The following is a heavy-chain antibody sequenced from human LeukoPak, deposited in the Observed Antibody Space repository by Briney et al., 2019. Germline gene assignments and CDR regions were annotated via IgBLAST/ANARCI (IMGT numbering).Heavy chain of an antibody. CDR3: ARYYDSSGTNPLLSDY. Sequence: GGSLRLSCAASGFTFSSYWMSWVRQAPGKGLEWVANIKQDGSEKYYVDSVKGRFTISRDNAKNSLYLQMNSLRAEDTAVYYCARYYDSSGTNPLLSDYWGQGTLVTVSS. CDR1: GFTFSSYW. CDR2: IKQDGSEK. V-gene: IGHV3-7*01. D-gene: IGHD3-22*01. J-gene: IGHJ4*02.